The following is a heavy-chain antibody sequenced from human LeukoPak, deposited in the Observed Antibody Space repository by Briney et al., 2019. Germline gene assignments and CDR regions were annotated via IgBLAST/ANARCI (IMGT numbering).Heavy chain of an antibody. V-gene: IGHV4-34*01. CDR1: GGSFSGYY. D-gene: IGHD3-3*01. CDR2: ISHSGST. J-gene: IGHJ4*02. Sequence: PSETLSLTCAVYGGSFSGYYWSWIRQPPGKGLEWIGEISHSGSTNYNPSLKSRVTISVDTSKNQFSLKLSSVTAADTAVYYCARGIYYDFWSGYYNYWGQGTLVTVSS. CDR3: ARGIYYDFWSGYYNY.